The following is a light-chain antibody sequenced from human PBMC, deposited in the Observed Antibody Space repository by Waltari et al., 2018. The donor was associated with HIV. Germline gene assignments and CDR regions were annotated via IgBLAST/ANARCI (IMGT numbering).Light chain of an antibody. CDR2: EVS. V-gene: IGLV2-14*01. CDR3: SSYTISSTPVR. Sequence: QSALTQPASVSGSPGQSITISCTGTSSDVGGYHYGSWYQQHPGTAPKLMIYEVSNLPSGVSNRFSGSKAGNTASLTISGLQAEDEADYYCSSYTISSTPVRFGGGTKLTVL. J-gene: IGLJ2*01. CDR1: SSDVGGYHY.